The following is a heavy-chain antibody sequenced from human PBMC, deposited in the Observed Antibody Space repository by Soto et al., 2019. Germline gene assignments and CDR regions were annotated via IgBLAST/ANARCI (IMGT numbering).Heavy chain of an antibody. CDR2: IYWDDDK. CDR3: ARRVLRTVFGLVTTTAIYFDF. J-gene: IGHJ4*02. D-gene: IGHD3-3*01. Sequence: QITLNESGPTQVKPRQTLTLTCTFSGFSLTTSGVGVGWIRQSPGKAPEWLALIYWDDDKRYSPSLKSRLTITTDPSKNQVVLTMADLDPADTATYYCARRVLRTVFGLVTTTAIYFDFWGQGTPVAVSS. CDR1: GFSLTTSGVG. V-gene: IGHV2-5*02.